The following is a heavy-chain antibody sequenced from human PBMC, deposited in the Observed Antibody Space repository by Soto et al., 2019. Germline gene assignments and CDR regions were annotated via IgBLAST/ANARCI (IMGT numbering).Heavy chain of an antibody. V-gene: IGHV3-30*18. CDR2: ISSDGKSE. Sequence: QVQLVESGGGVVQPGRSLRLSCAASVFTFSTYGMHWVRQPPGKGLEWVAVISSDGKSEHYADPVKGRFSISRDNSKNTLSLQMNSLRVENTAVYYCAKTITTYSGDSRGRGALLDYWGQGTLVTVSS. D-gene: IGHD3-22*01. CDR3: AKTITTYSGDSRGRGALLDY. J-gene: IGHJ4*02. CDR1: VFTFSTYG.